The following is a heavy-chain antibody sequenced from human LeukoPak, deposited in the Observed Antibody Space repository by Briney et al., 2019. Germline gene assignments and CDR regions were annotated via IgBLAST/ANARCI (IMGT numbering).Heavy chain of an antibody. CDR2: ISSTGGST. J-gene: IGHJ4*02. D-gene: IGHD6-19*01. V-gene: IGHV3-64D*09. Sequence: GGSLRLSCSAAGFAFSNSAMHWVRQAPGKGLEYASAISSTGGSTYYADSMKGRFTISRDNSKSTLYLQMSSLRAEDTAVYYCVTKYSSGWSNSYDYWGQGTLVTVSS. CDR1: GFAFSNSA. CDR3: VTKYSSGWSNSYDY.